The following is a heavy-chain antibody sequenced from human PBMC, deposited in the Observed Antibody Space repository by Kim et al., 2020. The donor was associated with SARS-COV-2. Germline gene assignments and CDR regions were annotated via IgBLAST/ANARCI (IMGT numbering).Heavy chain of an antibody. J-gene: IGHJ5*02. CDR2: IYYSGST. Sequence: SETLSLTCTVSGGSISSSSYYWGWIRQPPGKGLEWIGSIYYSGSTYYNPSLKSRVTISVDTSKNQFSLKLSSVTAADTAVYYCAKTTVWFDPWGQGTLVTVSS. D-gene: IGHD4-4*01. CDR1: GGSISSSSYY. V-gene: IGHV4-39*01. CDR3: AKTTVWFDP.